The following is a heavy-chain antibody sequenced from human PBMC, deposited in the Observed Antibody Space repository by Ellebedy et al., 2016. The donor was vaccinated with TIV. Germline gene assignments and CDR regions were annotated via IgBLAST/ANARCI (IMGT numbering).Heavy chain of an antibody. CDR3: ARAVLRYFDWLSDAFDI. CDR1: GDSVSSNSAA. CDR2: TYYRSKWYN. V-gene: IGHV6-1*01. J-gene: IGHJ3*02. Sequence: SETLSLTXAISGDSVSSNSAAWNWIRQSPSRGLEWLGRTYYRSKWYNDYAVSVKSRITINPDTSKNQFSLQLNSVTPEDTAVYYCARAVLRYFDWLSDAFDIWGQGTMVTVSS. D-gene: IGHD3-9*01.